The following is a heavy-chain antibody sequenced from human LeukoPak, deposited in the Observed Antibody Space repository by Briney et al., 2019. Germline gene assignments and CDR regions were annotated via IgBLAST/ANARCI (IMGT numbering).Heavy chain of an antibody. D-gene: IGHD6-13*01. CDR2: ISSSGSTI. J-gene: IGHJ3*02. Sequence: GGSLRLSCAASGFTFSSYEMNWVRQAPGKGLEWVSYISSSGSTIYYADSVKGRFTISRDNSKNSLYLQMNSLRAEDTAVYYCAKDFVAIAAAGSVFDIWGQGTMVTVSS. CDR3: AKDFVAIAAAGSVFDI. V-gene: IGHV3-48*03. CDR1: GFTFSSYE.